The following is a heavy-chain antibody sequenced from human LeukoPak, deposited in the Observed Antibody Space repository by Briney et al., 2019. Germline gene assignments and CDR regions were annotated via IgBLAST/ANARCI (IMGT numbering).Heavy chain of an antibody. J-gene: IGHJ4*02. CDR2: ISAYNGNT. CDR1: RYTFTSYG. V-gene: IGHV1-18*01. CDR3: ARDHWYNWNLAFFDY. D-gene: IGHD1-7*01. Sequence: GASVKVSCKASRYTFTSYGISWVRQAPGQGLEWMGWISAYNGNTNYAQKLQGRVTMTTDTSTSTAYMELRSLRSDDTAVYYCARDHWYNWNLAFFDYWGQGTLVTVSS.